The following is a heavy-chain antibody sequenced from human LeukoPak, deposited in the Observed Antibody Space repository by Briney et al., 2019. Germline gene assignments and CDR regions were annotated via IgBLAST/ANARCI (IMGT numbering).Heavy chain of an antibody. Sequence: SVKVSCKASGGTFSSYAISWVRQAPGQGLEWMGRIIPILGIANYAQKFQGRVTITADESTSTAYMELSSLRSEDTAVYYCARDLEAYSSSYNWFDPWGQGTLVTVSS. V-gene: IGHV1-69*04. CDR1: GGTFSSYA. CDR3: ARDLEAYSSSYNWFDP. J-gene: IGHJ5*02. CDR2: IIPILGIA. D-gene: IGHD6-13*01.